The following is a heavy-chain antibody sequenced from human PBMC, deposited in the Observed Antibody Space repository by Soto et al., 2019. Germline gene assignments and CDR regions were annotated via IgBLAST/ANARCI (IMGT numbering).Heavy chain of an antibody. Sequence: GGSLRLSCAASGFTFSSYAMSWVRQAPGKGLEWVSAISGSGGSTYYADSVKGRFTISRDNSKNTLYLQMNSLRAEDTAVYYCAKCVPLTPPQYCSGGSCYSGLPDYWGQGTLVTVSS. D-gene: IGHD2-15*01. CDR2: ISGSGGST. CDR3: AKCVPLTPPQYCSGGSCYSGLPDY. V-gene: IGHV3-23*01. CDR1: GFTFSSYA. J-gene: IGHJ4*02.